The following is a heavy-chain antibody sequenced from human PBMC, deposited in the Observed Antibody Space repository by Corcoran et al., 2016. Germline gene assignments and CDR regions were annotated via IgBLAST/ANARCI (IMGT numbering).Heavy chain of an antibody. CDR2: IYYSGST. CDR1: GGSISSGGYY. D-gene: IGHD6-6*01. J-gene: IGHJ5*02. CDR3: ARSSIAARPGRYNWFDP. Sequence: QVQLQESGPGLVKPSQTLSLTCTVSGGSISSGGYYWSWIRQHPGKGLEWIGYIYYSGSTYYNPSLKSRVTISVDTSKNQFSLKLSSVTAADTAVYYFARSSIAARPGRYNWFDPWGQGTLVTVSS. V-gene: IGHV4-31*03.